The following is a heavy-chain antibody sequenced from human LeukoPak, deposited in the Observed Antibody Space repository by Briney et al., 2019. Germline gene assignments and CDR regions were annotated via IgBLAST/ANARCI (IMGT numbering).Heavy chain of an antibody. D-gene: IGHD6-6*01. CDR2: IYYSGST. CDR3: ARHRPSEQLALRT. V-gene: IGHV4-59*08. Sequence: SETLSLTCTVSGGSISSYYWSWIRQPPGKGLEWIGYIYYSGSTNYNPSLESRVTISVDTSKNQISLKLSSVTAADTAVYYCARHRPSEQLALRTWGQGTLVTVSS. J-gene: IGHJ5*02. CDR1: GGSISSYY.